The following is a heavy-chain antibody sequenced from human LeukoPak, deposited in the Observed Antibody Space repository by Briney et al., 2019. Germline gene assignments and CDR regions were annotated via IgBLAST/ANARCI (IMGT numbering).Heavy chain of an antibody. CDR3: ARERYYYNSSGYYLYYFDY. CDR1: GYTFTGYY. D-gene: IGHD3-22*01. CDR2: INPNSGGT. V-gene: IGHV1-2*02. J-gene: IGHJ4*02. Sequence: ASVKVSCKASGYTFTGYYMHWVRQAPGQGLEWMGWINPNSGGTNYAQKFQGRVTMTRDTSISTAYMELSRLRSDDTAVYHCARERYYYNSSGYYLYYFDYWGQGTLVTVSS.